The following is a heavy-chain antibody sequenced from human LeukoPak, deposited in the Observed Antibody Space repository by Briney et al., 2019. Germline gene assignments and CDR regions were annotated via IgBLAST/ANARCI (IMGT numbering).Heavy chain of an antibody. D-gene: IGHD3-10*01. CDR2: MNPNSGNT. J-gene: IGHJ6*03. CDR1: GGTFSSYA. V-gene: IGHV1-8*02. Sequence: ASVKVSCKASGGTFSSYAISWVRQAPGQGLEWMGWMNPNSGNTGYAQKFQGRVTMTRNTSISTAYMELSSLRSEDTAVYYCASAPREYPHLPYYYYMDVWGKGTTVTVSS. CDR3: ASAPREYPHLPYYYYMDV.